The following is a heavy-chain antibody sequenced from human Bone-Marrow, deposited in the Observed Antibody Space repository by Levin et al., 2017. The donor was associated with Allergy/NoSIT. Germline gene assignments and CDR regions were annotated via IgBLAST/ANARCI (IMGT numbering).Heavy chain of an antibody. CDR3: ASAVGYCSGSSCYSGDYYYYYGMDV. D-gene: IGHD2-15*01. CDR1: GYTFTGYY. Sequence: GASVKVSCKASGYTFTGYYMHWVRQAPGQGLEWMGWINPNSGGTNYAQKFQGRVTMTRDTSIRTAYMELSRLGSDDTGVYYCASAVGYCSGSSCYSGDYYYYYGMDVWGKGTTVTVSS. CDR2: INPNSGGT. V-gene: IGHV1-2*02. J-gene: IGHJ6*04.